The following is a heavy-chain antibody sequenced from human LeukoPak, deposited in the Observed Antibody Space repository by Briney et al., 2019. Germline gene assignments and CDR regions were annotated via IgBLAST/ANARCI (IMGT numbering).Heavy chain of an antibody. V-gene: IGHV4-4*07. J-gene: IGHJ5*01. CDR1: GGSISDYY. CDR2: INASGTT. CDR3: TRGLAAAYDYNWFDS. Sequence: TSSETLSLTCSVSGGSISDYYWTWLRQPAGKGLEWIGRINASGTTRYNPSLKSRLAMSVDTSKNQFSLKLTSVTAADTAVYFCTRGLAAAYDYNWFDSWGQGTLVTVSS. D-gene: IGHD5-12*01.